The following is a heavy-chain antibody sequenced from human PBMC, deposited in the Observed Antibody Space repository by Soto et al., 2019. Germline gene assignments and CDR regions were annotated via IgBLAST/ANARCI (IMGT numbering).Heavy chain of an antibody. D-gene: IGHD4-17*01. J-gene: IGHJ4*02. CDR3: ARDQVKGTMTIL. Sequence: QTGGSLRLSCAASGFTFINYAMHWVRQAPGKGLEWVAVISYDGSNKYYADSVKGRFTISRDNSKNTMYLQMNSLSAEDTAVYHCARDQVKGTMTILWGQGTLVTAPQ. V-gene: IGHV3-30-3*01. CDR1: GFTFINYA. CDR2: ISYDGSNK.